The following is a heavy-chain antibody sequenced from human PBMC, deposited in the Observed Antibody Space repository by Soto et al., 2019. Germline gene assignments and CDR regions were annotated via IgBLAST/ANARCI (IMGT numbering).Heavy chain of an antibody. J-gene: IGHJ4*02. CDR1: GYTFTSHS. CDR2: VNRSGGTA. Sequence: QVQLVQSGAEVKKPGASVKVSCKASGYTFTSHSVHWVQQAPGQGLEWMGIVNRSGGTANYAQKFQGRVTMTRDTSTNTVYMELSSLKSEDTAVYYCARRYCSGGSCFCDYWGQGTLVSVSS. CDR3: ARRYCSGGSCFCDY. V-gene: IGHV1-46*01. D-gene: IGHD2-15*01.